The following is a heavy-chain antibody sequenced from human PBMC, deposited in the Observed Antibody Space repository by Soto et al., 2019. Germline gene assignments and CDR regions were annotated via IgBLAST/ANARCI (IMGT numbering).Heavy chain of an antibody. CDR3: ARHRIAVADP. CDR2: ISSSSSYI. J-gene: IGHJ5*02. Sequence: GGSLRLSCAASGFTFSSYSMNWVRQAPGKGLEWVSSISSSSSYIYYADSVKGRFTISRDNAKNSLYPQMNSLRAEDTAVYYCARHRIAVADPWGQGTLVTSPQ. V-gene: IGHV3-21*01. CDR1: GFTFSSYS. D-gene: IGHD6-19*01.